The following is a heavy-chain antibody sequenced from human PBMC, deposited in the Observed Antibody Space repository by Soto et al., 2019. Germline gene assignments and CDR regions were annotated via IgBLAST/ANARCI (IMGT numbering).Heavy chain of an antibody. J-gene: IGHJ5*02. CDR1: GYTFTSYA. Sequence: QVQLVQSGTEVKKPGASVKVSCKASGYTFTSYAMHWARQAPGQRLEWMGWINAGNGNTKYSQKFQGRVTITRDTSASAAYMELSSLTSEDTAVYYCARGPIVVLKNWFDPWGQGTLVTVSS. CDR3: ARGPIVVLKNWFDP. CDR2: INAGNGNT. V-gene: IGHV1-3*01. D-gene: IGHD2-21*01.